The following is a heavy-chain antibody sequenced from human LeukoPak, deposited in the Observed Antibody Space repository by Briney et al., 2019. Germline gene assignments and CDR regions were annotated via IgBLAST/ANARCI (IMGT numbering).Heavy chain of an antibody. D-gene: IGHD6-13*01. J-gene: IGHJ4*02. Sequence: ASVKVSCKASGYTFTSYGISWVRQAPGQGLEWMGWISAYNGNTNYAQKLQGRVTMTTDTSTSTAYMELRSLGSDDTAVYYCARDRGEFGYSSSHFDYWGQGTLVTVSS. CDR1: GYTFTSYG. CDR2: ISAYNGNT. V-gene: IGHV1-18*01. CDR3: ARDRGEFGYSSSHFDY.